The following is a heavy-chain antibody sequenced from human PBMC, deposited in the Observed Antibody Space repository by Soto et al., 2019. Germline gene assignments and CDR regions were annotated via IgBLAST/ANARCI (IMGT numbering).Heavy chain of an antibody. D-gene: IGHD2-15*01. J-gene: IGHJ4*02. CDR3: ARVGGVAARTFDY. CDR1: GGYISHFY. CDR2: LYYSGNT. V-gene: IGHV4-59*01. Sequence: SEALSLTCTDSGGYISHFYWSWVRQPPGKGLEWIGYLYYSGNTNYNPSLKSRVTISVDASKNQVSLRLTSVTAADTAVYYCARVGGVAARTFDYWGQGTVVTVSS.